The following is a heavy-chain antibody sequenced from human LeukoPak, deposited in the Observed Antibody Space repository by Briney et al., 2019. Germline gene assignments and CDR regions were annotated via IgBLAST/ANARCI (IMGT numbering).Heavy chain of an antibody. CDR2: IYYSGST. J-gene: IGHJ4*02. CDR1: GGSISSSSYY. V-gene: IGHV4-39*01. CDR3: ARQSPAFDY. Sequence: KPSETLSLTCTVSGGSISSSSYYWGWIRQPPGKGLEWIGSIYYSGSTYYNPSLKSRVTISVDTSKNQFSLKLSSVTASDTAVYYCARQSPAFDYWGQGTLFTVSS.